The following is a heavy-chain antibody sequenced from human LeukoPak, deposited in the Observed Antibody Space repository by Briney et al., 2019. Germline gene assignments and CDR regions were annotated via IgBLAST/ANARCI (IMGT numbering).Heavy chain of an antibody. Sequence: PSETLSLTCTVSGDSISSGGYYWGWIRQPPGKGLEYIGNIYYSGSAYYNPSLKSRVTISVDTSKNQFSLKLSSVTAADTAVYYCARLPRATGRPKGIDYWGQGTLVTVSS. V-gene: IGHV4-39*01. J-gene: IGHJ4*02. CDR3: ARLPRATGRPKGIDY. CDR1: GDSISSGGYY. CDR2: IYYSGSA.